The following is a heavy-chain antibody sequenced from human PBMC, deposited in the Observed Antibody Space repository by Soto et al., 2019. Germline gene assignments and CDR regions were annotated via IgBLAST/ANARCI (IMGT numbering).Heavy chain of an antibody. CDR2: INAGNGNT. CDR1: GYTFTSYA. Sequence: ASVKVSCKASGYTFTSYAMHWVRQAPGQRLEWMGWINAGNGNTKYSQKFQGRVTITRDTSASTAYMELSSLRSEDTAVYYCARETASRGYDYYYYGMDVWGQGTTVTVSS. J-gene: IGHJ6*02. D-gene: IGHD5-18*01. V-gene: IGHV1-3*01. CDR3: ARETASRGYDYYYYGMDV.